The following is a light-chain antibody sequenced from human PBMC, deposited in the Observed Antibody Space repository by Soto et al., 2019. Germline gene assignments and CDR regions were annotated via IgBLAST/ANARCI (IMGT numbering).Light chain of an antibody. Sequence: IGMKNYPPTVSVYKGGRATXSCRASQSVSSNLAWYQQEPFQAPTLLIYVASTTATGIPATFSGRGSGTEFTLTISRTPAEGFAVYYCQEYNNSPLWAFGQGNKVDI. V-gene: IGKV3-15*01. CDR1: QSVSSN. CDR3: QEYNNSPLWA. J-gene: IGKJ1*01. CDR2: VAS.